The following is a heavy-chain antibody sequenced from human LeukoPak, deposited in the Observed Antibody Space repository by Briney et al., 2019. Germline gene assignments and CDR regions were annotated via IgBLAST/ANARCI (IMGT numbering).Heavy chain of an antibody. J-gene: IGHJ4*02. CDR1: GGYFSGYY. CDR3: ARGRDGYNPGVY. V-gene: IGHV4-34*01. Sequence: SKTRFITGAVYGGYFSGYYWGWIRQPPGKVLDCIGEINHSGSTNYNPSLRSRVTISVDTSKNQFSLKLSSVTAADTAVYYCARGRDGYNPGVYWGQGTLVTVSS. D-gene: IGHD5-24*01. CDR2: INHSGST.